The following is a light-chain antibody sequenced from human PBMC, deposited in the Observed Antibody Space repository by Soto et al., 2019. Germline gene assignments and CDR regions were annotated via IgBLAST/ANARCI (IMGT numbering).Light chain of an antibody. Sequence: TVVTQEPSVTVSPGGTVTVTCASSTGAVTTNYFANWFQQKPGQAPRALIYNTSDKLSWTPARFSGSVLGDKAALTLSGVQPEDEADYYCLLYYRGTWVFGGGTKLTVL. CDR2: NTS. CDR1: TGAVTTNYF. V-gene: IGLV7-43*01. J-gene: IGLJ3*02. CDR3: LLYYRGTWV.